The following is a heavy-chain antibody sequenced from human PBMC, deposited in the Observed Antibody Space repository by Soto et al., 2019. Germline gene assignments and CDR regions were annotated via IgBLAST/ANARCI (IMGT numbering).Heavy chain of an antibody. D-gene: IGHD1-1*01. CDR1: GGTFSSYT. CDR2: IIPIFGVT. CDR3: VRDWESTTQTWGFGDS. Sequence: QVQLVQSGAEVKKPGSSVKVSCKASGGTFSSYTITWVRQAPRQGLEWLGRIIPIFGVTNYAQKFQDRVMITADRSTTTAYMELSRLRSEDTAVYYCVRDWESTTQTWGFGDSWGQGTLVTVSS. J-gene: IGHJ4*02. V-gene: IGHV1-69*08.